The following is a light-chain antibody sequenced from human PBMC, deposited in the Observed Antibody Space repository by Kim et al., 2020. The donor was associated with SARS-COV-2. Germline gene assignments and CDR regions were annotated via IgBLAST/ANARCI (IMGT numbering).Light chain of an antibody. CDR3: LQHSNYPIT. CDR2: GAS. CDR1: QDIRND. V-gene: IGKV1-17*01. J-gene: IGKJ5*01. Sequence: ASVGDRVTLTCRASQDIRNDLGWYQQNPGRAPKRLIYGASSLQSGVPSRFSGSGSGTEFTLTISSVQPEDFATYFCLQHSNYPITFGQGTRLEIK.